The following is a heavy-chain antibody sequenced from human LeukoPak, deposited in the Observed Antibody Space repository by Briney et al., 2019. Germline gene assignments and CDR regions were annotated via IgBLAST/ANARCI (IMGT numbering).Heavy chain of an antibody. CDR2: IFYRGSN. CDR3: ARTYSSASIDY. CDR1: GGSFSSSSYY. V-gene: IGHV4-39*07. J-gene: IGHJ4*02. D-gene: IGHD6-25*01. Sequence: PSETLSLTCTVSGGSFSSSSYYWGWIRQPPGKGLEWIGSIFYRGSNYHNPSLKSRVTLSIDTSKNQFSLKLSSVTAADTAVYYCARTYSSASIDYWGQGTLVTVSS.